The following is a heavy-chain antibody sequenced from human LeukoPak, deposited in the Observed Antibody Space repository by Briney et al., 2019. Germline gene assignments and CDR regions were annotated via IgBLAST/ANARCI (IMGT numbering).Heavy chain of an antibody. V-gene: IGHV3-21*01. D-gene: IGHD6-19*01. CDR1: GFTFSSYS. Sequence: PGGSLRLSCAASGFTFSSYSMNWVRQAPGKGLEWVSSISSSSSYIYYADSVKGRFTISRDSAKNSLYLQMNSLRAEDTAVYYCARGGGWDLFDHWGQGALVTVSS. J-gene: IGHJ4*02. CDR3: ARGGGWDLFDH. CDR2: ISSSSSYI.